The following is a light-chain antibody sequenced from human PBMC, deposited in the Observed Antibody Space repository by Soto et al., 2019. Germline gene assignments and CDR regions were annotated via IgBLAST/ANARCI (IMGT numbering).Light chain of an antibody. CDR1: SSNIGSNS. CDR2: SSN. J-gene: IGLJ2*01. CDR3: AAWYDSLNGVV. V-gene: IGLV1-44*01. Sequence: QLVLTQPPSASGTPGQRVTISCSGSSSNIGSNSVNWYQQLPGTAPKLLMYSSNQRPSGVPDRFSGSKSGTSASLAISGLQSEDEADYYCAAWYDSLNGVVFGGGTKLTVL.